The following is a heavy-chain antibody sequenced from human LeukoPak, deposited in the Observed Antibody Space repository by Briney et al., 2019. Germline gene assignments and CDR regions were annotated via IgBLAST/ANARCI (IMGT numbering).Heavy chain of an antibody. CDR2: IYSGST. J-gene: IGHJ4*02. Sequence: SETLSLTCTVSGGSISSGTYYWGWVRQPPGKGLEWIGSIYSGSTSYNPSLKSRVTISVDTSKNQFSLKLNSVTAADTAVYYCARQFYSSGWYADYWGQGNLVTVSS. V-gene: IGHV4-39*01. CDR3: ARQFYSSGWYADY. CDR1: GGSISSGTYY. D-gene: IGHD6-19*01.